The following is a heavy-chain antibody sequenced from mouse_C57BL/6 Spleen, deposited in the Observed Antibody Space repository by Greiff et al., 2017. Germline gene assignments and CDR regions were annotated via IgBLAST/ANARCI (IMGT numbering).Heavy chain of an antibody. CDR1: GYTFTSYW. Sequence: QVQLKESGTELVKPGASVKLSCKASGYTFTSYWMHWVKQRPGQGLEWIGNINPSNGGTNYNEKFKSKATLTVDKSSSTAYMQLSSLTSEDSAVYYCARRYYGSSYAWFAYWGQGTLVTVSA. D-gene: IGHD1-1*01. CDR3: ARRYYGSSYAWFAY. CDR2: INPSNGGT. V-gene: IGHV1-53*01. J-gene: IGHJ3*01.